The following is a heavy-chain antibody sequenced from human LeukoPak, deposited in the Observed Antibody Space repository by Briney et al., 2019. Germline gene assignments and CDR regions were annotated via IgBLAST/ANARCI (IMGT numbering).Heavy chain of an antibody. J-gene: IGHJ4*02. CDR2: IRPDGSEE. V-gene: IGHV3-7*01. CDR1: GFTFSSHW. Sequence: QPGGSLRLSCAASGFTFSSHWMSWVRQAPGKGLEWVASIRPDGSEEYYMDSVKGRFTISRDNAKNSLYLQMNGLRAEDTAVYYCARLLGTVTTYDYWGQGTLVTVSS. CDR3: ARLLGTVTTYDY. D-gene: IGHD1-7*01.